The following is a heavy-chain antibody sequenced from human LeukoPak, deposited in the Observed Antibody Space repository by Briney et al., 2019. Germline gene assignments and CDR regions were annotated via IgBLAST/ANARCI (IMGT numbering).Heavy chain of an antibody. J-gene: IGHJ6*03. CDR2: INHSGST. D-gene: IGHD3-10*01. CDR3: AREAEGNYYYYYMDV. CDR1: GGSFSGYY. Sequence: PSETLSLTCAVYGGSFSGYYWSWIRQPPGKGLEWIGEINHSGSTNYNPSLKSRVTISVDTSKNQFSLKLSSVTAADTAVYYCAREAEGNYYYYYMDVWGKGTTVTVSS. V-gene: IGHV4-34*01.